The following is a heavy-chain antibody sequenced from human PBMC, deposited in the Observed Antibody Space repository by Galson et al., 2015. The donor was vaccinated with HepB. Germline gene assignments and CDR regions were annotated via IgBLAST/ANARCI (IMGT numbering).Heavy chain of an antibody. CDR1: GFAFGSHT. V-gene: IGHV3-23*01. CDR2: ISGHAEKI. CDR3: ARSYDSSGSDY. Sequence: SLRLSCAASGFAFGSHTMIWVRQAPGRGLECVSAISGHAEKIYYANSVKGRFTISRDNSKDTVYLQINSVRDDDTAVYFCARSYDSSGSDYWGQGILVTVSS. D-gene: IGHD3-22*01. J-gene: IGHJ4*02.